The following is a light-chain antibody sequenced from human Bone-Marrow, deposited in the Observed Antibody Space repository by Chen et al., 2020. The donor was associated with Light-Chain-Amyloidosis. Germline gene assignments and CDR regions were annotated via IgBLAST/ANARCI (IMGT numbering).Light chain of an antibody. J-gene: IGKJ4*01. CDR3: QQYGSSPLT. CDR2: GSY. CDR1: QTMSSSY. V-gene: IGKV3-20*01. Sequence: EIVLTQSPGTLSLSPGEGANLSCRASQTMSSSYLTWYQQRFGQAPRLLIYGSYSRATGIPNRCTGSGSETDFTRTSNQLEPEDFAMYYCQQYGSSPLTFGGGTKVEIK.